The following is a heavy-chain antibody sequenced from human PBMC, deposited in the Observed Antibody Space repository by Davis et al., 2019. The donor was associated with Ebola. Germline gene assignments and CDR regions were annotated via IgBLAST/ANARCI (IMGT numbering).Heavy chain of an antibody. Sequence: ASVKVSCKASGGTFSSYTISWVRQAPGQGLEWMGWISAYNGNTNYAQKLQGRVTMTTDTSTSTAYMELRSLRSDDTAVYYCARDAVVAPLDYWGQGTLVTVSS. J-gene: IGHJ4*02. CDR3: ARDAVVAPLDY. CDR2: ISAYNGNT. CDR1: GGTFSSYT. V-gene: IGHV1-18*01. D-gene: IGHD2-15*01.